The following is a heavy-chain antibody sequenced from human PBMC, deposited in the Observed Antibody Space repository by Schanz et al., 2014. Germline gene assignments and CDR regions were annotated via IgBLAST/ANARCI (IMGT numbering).Heavy chain of an antibody. CDR1: GFSFGTYA. Sequence: EVHLLESGGGLVQPGGSLRLSCAASGFSFGTYAMSWVRQAPGKGLLWVSSISGTGGDDTYYADSVKGRFTISRDNSKNTLFLQMNSLRAEDTAVYYCARKVVATIGGYYDNWGQGTLXIVSS. J-gene: IGHJ4*02. CDR2: ISGTGGDDT. D-gene: IGHD5-12*01. V-gene: IGHV3-23*01. CDR3: ARKVVATIGGYYDN.